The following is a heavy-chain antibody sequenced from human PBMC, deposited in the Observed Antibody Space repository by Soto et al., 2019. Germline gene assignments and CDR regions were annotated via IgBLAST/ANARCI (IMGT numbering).Heavy chain of an antibody. Sequence: GWSLRLSCQASGFNFDNYGMHWVRQAPGKGLEWVAVITYDGSNKYYADSVKGRFTISRDNSKNTLSLHLNTLKPGDTAVYHCAKDRVGGTFYTPLGFRGQGTLVTVS. CDR3: AKDRVGGTFYTPLGF. V-gene: IGHV3-30*18. CDR2: ITYDGSNK. J-gene: IGHJ4*02. CDR1: GFNFDNYG. D-gene: IGHD1-7*01.